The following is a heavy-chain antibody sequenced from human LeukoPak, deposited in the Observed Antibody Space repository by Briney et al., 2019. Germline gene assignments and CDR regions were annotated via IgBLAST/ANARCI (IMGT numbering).Heavy chain of an antibody. CDR2: VSGSGRTA. CDR1: GFTFSSYA. D-gene: IGHD3-9*01. CDR3: AKDGRCFDFDHYYFYMDV. Sequence: GGSLRLSCSASGFTFSSYAMTWVRQAPGKGLEWVSVVSGSGRTAFYADSVRGRFTISRDNSKSTLFLRMNSLRTEDTATYYCAKDGRCFDFDHYYFYMDVWGKGTTVTVSS. J-gene: IGHJ6*03. V-gene: IGHV3-23*01.